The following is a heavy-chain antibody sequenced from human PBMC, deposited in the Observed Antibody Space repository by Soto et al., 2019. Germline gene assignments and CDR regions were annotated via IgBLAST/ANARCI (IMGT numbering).Heavy chain of an antibody. V-gene: IGHV4-31*03. D-gene: IGHD3-10*01. CDR3: ARASVVLLWFGEAPPYYGMDV. CDR1: GGSISSGGYY. J-gene: IGHJ6*01. Sequence: SETLSLTCTVSGGSISSGGYYWSWIRQHPGKGLEWIGYIYYSGSTYYNPSLKSRVTISVDTSKNQFSLKLSSVTAADTAVYYCARASVVLLWFGEAPPYYGMDVWGQGTTVTVFS. CDR2: IYYSGST.